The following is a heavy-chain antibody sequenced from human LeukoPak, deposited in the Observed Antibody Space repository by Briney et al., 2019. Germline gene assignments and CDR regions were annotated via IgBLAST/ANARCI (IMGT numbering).Heavy chain of an antibody. V-gene: IGHV3-33*01. J-gene: IGHJ4*02. CDR3: AGDYPLPHDY. CDR1: GFTFSNYG. CDR2: IWYDGSNK. Sequence: GGSLRLSCAASGFTFSNYGMHWVRQAPGKGLEWVAVIWYDGSNKYYADSVKGRFTISRDNSKNTLYLQMNSLRAEDTAVYYCAGDYPLPHDYWGQGTLVTVSS. D-gene: IGHD2-15*01.